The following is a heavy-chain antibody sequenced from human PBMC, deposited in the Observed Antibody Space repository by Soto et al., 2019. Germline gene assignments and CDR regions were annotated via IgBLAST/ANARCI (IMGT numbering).Heavy chain of an antibody. Sequence: GGSLRLSCAASGFTFSSYAMSWVRQAPGKGLEWVSAISGSGGSTYYADSVKGRFTVSRDNSKNTLYLQMNSLRAEDTAVYYCDKTPPKSTVTNVQIGYYSYYDMDVWGQGTTVPVSS. J-gene: IGHJ6*02. V-gene: IGHV3-23*01. CDR3: DKTPPKSTVTNVQIGYYSYYDMDV. CDR1: GFTFSSYA. D-gene: IGHD4-17*01. CDR2: ISGSGGST.